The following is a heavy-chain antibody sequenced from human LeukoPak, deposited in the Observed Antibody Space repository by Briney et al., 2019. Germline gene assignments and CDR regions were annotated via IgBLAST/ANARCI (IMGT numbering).Heavy chain of an antibody. CDR1: GGSISSSSYY. D-gene: IGHD3-22*01. J-gene: IGHJ5*02. V-gene: IGHV4-39*01. CDR2: IYYSGST. CDR3: ASRSWAGENYYDSSGYYYWFDP. Sequence: SETLSLTCTVSGGSISSSSYYWGWIRQPPGKGLEWIGSIYYSGSTYYNPSLKSRVTISVDTSKNQFSLKLSSVTAADTAVYHCASRSWAGENYYDSSGYYYWFDPWGQGTLVTVSS.